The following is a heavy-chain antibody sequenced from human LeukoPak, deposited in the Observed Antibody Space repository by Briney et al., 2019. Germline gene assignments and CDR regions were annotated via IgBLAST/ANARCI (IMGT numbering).Heavy chain of an antibody. J-gene: IGHJ4*02. V-gene: IGHV3-21*01. CDR3: ASGRGGAGDFDY. Sequence: PGGSLRLSCAASEFTFNSYSMNWVRQAPGKGLEWVSFISSSSSYIYYADSVKGRFTISRDNAKSSLYLQMNSLRAEDTAVHYCASGRGGAGDFDYWGQGTLVTVSS. CDR1: EFTFNSYS. CDR2: ISSSSSYI. D-gene: IGHD1-26*01.